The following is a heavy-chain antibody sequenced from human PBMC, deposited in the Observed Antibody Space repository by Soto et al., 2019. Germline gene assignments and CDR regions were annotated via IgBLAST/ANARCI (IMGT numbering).Heavy chain of an antibody. Sequence: EVQLVESGGGLVQPGGSLRLSCEASGFTFRNYDMHWVRQGTGKGLEWVSGISAAGDPDYADSVEGRFTISRENAQNSFFLQMHSLRVGDTAVYYCARTDRDFYGLDVLGQGITVIVSS. CDR3: ARTDRDFYGLDV. CDR2: ISAAGDP. J-gene: IGHJ6*02. V-gene: IGHV3-13*05. CDR1: GFTFRNYD.